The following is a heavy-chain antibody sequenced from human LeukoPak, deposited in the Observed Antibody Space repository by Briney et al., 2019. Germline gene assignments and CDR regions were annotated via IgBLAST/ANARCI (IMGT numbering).Heavy chain of an antibody. J-gene: IGHJ4*02. CDR2: ISSGGNTI. CDR3: ARASYCSGGSCYSGY. V-gene: IGHV3-48*01. CDR1: GFKLSSYM. D-gene: IGHD2-15*01. Sequence: GGSLRLSCAASGFKLSSYMLNWVRQAPGKGLEWVSYISSGGNTIYYADSVKGRFTISRDNAKNSLHLQMNSLRAEDTAVYYCARASYCSGGSCYSGYWGQGTLVTVSS.